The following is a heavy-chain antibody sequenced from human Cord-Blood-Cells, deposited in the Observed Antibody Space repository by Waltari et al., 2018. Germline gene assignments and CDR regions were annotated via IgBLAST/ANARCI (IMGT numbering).Heavy chain of an antibody. CDR3: ARGRTGSQLDY. V-gene: IGHV4-34*01. J-gene: IGHJ4*02. Sequence: QVQLQQWGAGLLKPSETLSLTCAVYGGSFSGYYWSWIRQPPGKGLEWIGEINHSGSTNYNPSLKSRVTVSVDTSKNQFSRKLSSVTAADTAVYYCARGRTGSQLDYWGQGTLVTVSS. CDR1: GGSFSGYY. D-gene: IGHD1-26*01. CDR2: INHSGST.